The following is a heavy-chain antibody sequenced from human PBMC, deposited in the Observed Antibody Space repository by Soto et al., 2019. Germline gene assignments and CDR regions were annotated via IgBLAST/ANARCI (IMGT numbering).Heavy chain of an antibody. CDR3: VRTSMVVAAASREDY. D-gene: IGHD2-15*01. Sequence: EVQLVESGGGLVQPGGSLRLSCAASGFTFSSYWMHWVRQAPGKGLVWVSRINSDGSSTSYADSVKGRSTISRDNAKNTLYLKMNGLRADDTAGYYCVRTSMVVAAASREDYWGQGTLVTVSS. CDR2: INSDGSST. V-gene: IGHV3-74*01. J-gene: IGHJ4*02. CDR1: GFTFSSYW.